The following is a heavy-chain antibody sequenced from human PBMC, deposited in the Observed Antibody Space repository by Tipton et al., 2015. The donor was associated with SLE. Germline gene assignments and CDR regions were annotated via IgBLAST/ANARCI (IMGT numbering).Heavy chain of an antibody. J-gene: IGHJ4*02. V-gene: IGHV4-59*08. Sequence: TLSLTCTVSGDSISGHYRSWIRQPPGKGLEWIGYIYDSGSTSYNPSLKSRVTISEHTSKQQFSLKLTSLTAADTAVYYCARHAGDYACFDSWGQGILVTVSS. D-gene: IGHD4-17*01. CDR2: IYDSGST. CDR1: GDSISGHY. CDR3: ARHAGDYACFDS.